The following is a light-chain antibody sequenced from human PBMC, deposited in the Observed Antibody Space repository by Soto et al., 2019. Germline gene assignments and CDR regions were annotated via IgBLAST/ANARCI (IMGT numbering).Light chain of an antibody. CDR1: QSVSSSY. CDR2: RAS. CDR3: QQYGSLIT. Sequence: EIVLTQSPDTLSLSPGERATLSCRASQSVSSSYLAWYQQKPGQALRLLIYRASSRATGIPDRFSGSGSGTDFSLTISRLEAEEFAVYYCQQYGSLITFGQGTRLEIK. V-gene: IGKV3-20*01. J-gene: IGKJ5*01.